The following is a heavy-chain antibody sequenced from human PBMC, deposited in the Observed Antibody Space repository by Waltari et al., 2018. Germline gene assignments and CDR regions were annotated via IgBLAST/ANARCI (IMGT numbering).Heavy chain of an antibody. CDR3: ARDLGAMKVTSALEI. Sequence: QVQLQESGPGLAKPSQTLSLVCTVSGGSITSTGYYWSWIRQPPGKGLEWIGYIYYCGETYYNPSLKSRVTISVDTSKNQFSLELTSVTAADTAVYFCARDLGAMKVTSALEIWGQGTRVTVSS. D-gene: IGHD3-10*01. J-gene: IGHJ3*02. CDR2: IYYCGET. V-gene: IGHV4-31*03. CDR1: GGSITSTGYY.